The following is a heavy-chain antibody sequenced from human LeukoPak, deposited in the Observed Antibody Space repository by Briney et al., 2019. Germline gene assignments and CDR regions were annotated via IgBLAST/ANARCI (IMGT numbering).Heavy chain of an antibody. CDR1: GYDFANSW. CDR3: ARGERAMATRKAGFDY. V-gene: IGHV5-51*01. CDR2: IYPRDSDT. Sequence: GASLKISCTASGYDFANSWIGWVRQMPGKGLEWMGIIYPRDSDTIYSPSFQGQVTISADKSIRTANLQWSSLTALDTAMYYCARGERAMATRKAGFDYWGQGTLVTVSS. D-gene: IGHD5-24*01. J-gene: IGHJ4*02.